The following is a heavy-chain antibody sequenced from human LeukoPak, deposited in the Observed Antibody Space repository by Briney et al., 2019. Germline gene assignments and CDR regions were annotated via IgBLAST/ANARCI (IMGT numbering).Heavy chain of an antibody. D-gene: IGHD3-3*01. CDR1: GFSFSSYG. CDR2: INGNGATT. V-gene: IGHV3-23*01. J-gene: IGHJ4*02. Sequence: GGSQRLSCAASGFSFSSYGMNWVRPAPGGGLEWVSRINGNGATTYYADSVKGRFTISRDNSRNTVYLQMNSLRAEDTAVYYCANDLGWLQLNLGRGQGTLVTVSS. CDR3: ANDLGWLQLNLG.